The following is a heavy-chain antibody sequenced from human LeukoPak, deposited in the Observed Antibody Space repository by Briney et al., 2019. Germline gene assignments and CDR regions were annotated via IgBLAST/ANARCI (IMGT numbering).Heavy chain of an antibody. V-gene: IGHV3-30-3*01. CDR3: ARDSDPNWNYPGYYYYGMDV. J-gene: IGHJ6*02. Sequence: GGSLRLSCAASGFTFRSYAMSWVRQAPGKGLEWVAVISYDGSNKYYADSVKGRFTISRDNSKNTLYLQMNSLRAEDTAVYYCARDSDPNWNYPGYYYYGMDVWGQGTTVTVSS. CDR1: GFTFRSYA. CDR2: ISYDGSNK. D-gene: IGHD1-7*01.